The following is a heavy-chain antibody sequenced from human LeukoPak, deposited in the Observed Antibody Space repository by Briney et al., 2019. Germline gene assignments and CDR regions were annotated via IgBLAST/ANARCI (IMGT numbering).Heavy chain of an antibody. CDR2: ISSSGSTI. Sequence: GGSLRLSCAASGFTFSSYEMNWVRQAPGKGLEWVSYISSSGSTIYYADSVKGRFTISRDNAKNSLYLQMNSLRAEDTAVYYCAARMTTATTSYYYGMDVWGQGTTVTVSS. V-gene: IGHV3-48*03. J-gene: IGHJ6*02. CDR3: AARMTTATTSYYYGMDV. CDR1: GFTFSSYE. D-gene: IGHD4-17*01.